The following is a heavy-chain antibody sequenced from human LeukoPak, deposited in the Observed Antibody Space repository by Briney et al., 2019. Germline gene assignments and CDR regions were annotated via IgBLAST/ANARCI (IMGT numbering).Heavy chain of an antibody. CDR1: GFTFSSYA. J-gene: IGHJ4*02. Sequence: GGSLRLSCAASGFTFSSYAMSWVRQAPGKGLEWVSAISGSGGSTYYADSVKGRFTISRDDSKNTLYLQMNSLRAEDTAVYYCAKDPDIVGATTPDYWGQGTLVTVSS. CDR2: ISGSGGST. CDR3: AKDPDIVGATTPDY. V-gene: IGHV3-23*01. D-gene: IGHD1-26*01.